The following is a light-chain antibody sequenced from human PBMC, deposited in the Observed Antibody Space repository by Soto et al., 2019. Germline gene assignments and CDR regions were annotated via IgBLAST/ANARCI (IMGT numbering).Light chain of an antibody. J-gene: IGKJ1*01. CDR1: QSVSST. CDR2: GAS. CDR3: QQYNNWLWT. Sequence: EIVMTESRPTLSMTPGEGATLSCRASQSVSSTLAWYQQKPGQAPRLLIYGASTRATGIPARFSGSGSGTEFTLTISSLQSEDFAVYYCQQYNNWLWTFGQATKVDI. V-gene: IGKV3-15*01.